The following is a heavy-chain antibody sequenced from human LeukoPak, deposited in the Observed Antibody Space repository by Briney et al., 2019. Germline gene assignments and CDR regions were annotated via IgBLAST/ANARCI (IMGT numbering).Heavy chain of an antibody. D-gene: IGHD3-22*01. J-gene: IGHJ3*02. CDR3: ASYDSSGYYYRGAFDI. CDR1: GGSISSYY. CDR2: IYTSGST. Sequence: SETLSLTCTVSGGSISSYYWSWIRQPPGKGLEWIGRIYTSGSTNYNPSLKSRVTMSVDTSKNQFSLKLSSVTAADTAVYYCASYDSSGYYYRGAFDIWGQGTMVTVSS. V-gene: IGHV4-4*07.